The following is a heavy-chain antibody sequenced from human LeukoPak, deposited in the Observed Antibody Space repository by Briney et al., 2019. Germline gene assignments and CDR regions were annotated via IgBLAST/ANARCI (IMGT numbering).Heavy chain of an antibody. CDR3: ASAWEYSSSWTFRRTPSFDY. D-gene: IGHD6-13*01. CDR2: IYYSGST. V-gene: IGHV4-31*03. J-gene: IGHJ4*02. CDR1: GGSISSGGYY. Sequence: NPSETLSLTCTVSGGSISSGGYYWSWIRQHPGKGLEWIGYIYYSGSTYYNPSLKSRVTISVDTSKNQFSLELSSVTAADTAVYYCASAWEYSSSWTFRRTPSFDYWGQGTLVTVSS.